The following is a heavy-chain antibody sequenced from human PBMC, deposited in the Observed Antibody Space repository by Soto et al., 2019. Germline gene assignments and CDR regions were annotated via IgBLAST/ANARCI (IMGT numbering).Heavy chain of an antibody. J-gene: IGHJ6*03. CDR1: GYTFTSSD. V-gene: IGHV1-8*01. CDR2: MNPNSGHT. CDR3: ARGQGLYSKGYYYYYMDV. Sequence: ASVKVSCKASGYTFTSSDINWVRQATGQVLEWMGWMNPNSGHTGYAQKFQGRVTMTRNTSISTAYMELSSLRSEDTAVYYCARGQGLYSKGYYYYYMDVWGKGTTVTVSS. D-gene: IGHD4-4*01.